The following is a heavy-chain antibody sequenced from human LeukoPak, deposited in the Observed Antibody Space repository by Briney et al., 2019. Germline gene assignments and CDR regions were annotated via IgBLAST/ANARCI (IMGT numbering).Heavy chain of an antibody. CDR3: TRVSIAARPSHFDY. CDR1: WFTVSSNY. V-gene: IGHV3-53*01. CDR2: IYSGGST. J-gene: IGHJ4*02. D-gene: IGHD6-6*01. Sequence: GGSLRLSCATSWFTVSSNYMSWVRQAPGKGLEWVSVIYSGGSTYYADSVKGRFTISRDNSKNTLYLQMNSLRAEDTAVYYCTRVSIAARPSHFDYWGQGTLVTVSS.